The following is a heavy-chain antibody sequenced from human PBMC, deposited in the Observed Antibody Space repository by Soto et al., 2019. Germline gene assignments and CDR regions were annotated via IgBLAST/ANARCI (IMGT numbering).Heavy chain of an antibody. V-gene: IGHV1-3*01. D-gene: IGHD5-18*01. CDR3: ARDAGYSYGYN. CDR2: INAGNGNT. CDR1: GYTFTSYA. Sequence: QVQLVQSGAEVKKPGASVKVSCKASGYTFTSYAMHWVRQAPGQRLEWMGWINAGNGNTKYSQKFQGRVTITRDTSASTAYMELSSLRAEDTAVYYCARDAGYSYGYNWGQGTLVTVSS. J-gene: IGHJ4*02.